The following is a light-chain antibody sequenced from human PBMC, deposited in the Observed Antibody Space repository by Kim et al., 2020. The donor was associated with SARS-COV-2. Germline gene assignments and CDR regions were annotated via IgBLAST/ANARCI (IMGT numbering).Light chain of an antibody. CDR2: RNN. J-gene: IGLJ3*02. V-gene: IGLV1-47*01. Sequence: GRRVTISCSGSSSNLGSNYVYWYQQLPGTAPNLLIYRNNQRPSGVPDRFSGSKSGTSASLAISGLRSEDEADYYCAAWDDSLSVGVFGGGTQLTVL. CDR3: AAWDDSLSVGV. CDR1: SSNLGSNY.